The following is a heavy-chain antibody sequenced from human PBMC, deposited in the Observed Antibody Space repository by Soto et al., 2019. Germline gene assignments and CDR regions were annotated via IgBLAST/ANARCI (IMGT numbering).Heavy chain of an antibody. V-gene: IGHV3-23*01. CDR3: VKHLGNLPGAFDI. J-gene: IGHJ3*02. D-gene: IGHD4-4*01. CDR2: ITGSGGST. CDR1: GFTLSTHA. Sequence: WGSLRLPRVAFGFTLSTHAMSRVLQAPGKGLEWVSGITGSGGSTYYADSVKGRFTISRDNSKSTVSLHMISLRAEDTAVYYCVKHLGNLPGAFDIWGQGTMVTVSS.